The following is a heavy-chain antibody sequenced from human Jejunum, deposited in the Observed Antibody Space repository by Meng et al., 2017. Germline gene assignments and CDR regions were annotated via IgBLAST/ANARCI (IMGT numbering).Heavy chain of an antibody. CDR1: GFSLSTPGVG. V-gene: IGHV2-5*02. J-gene: IGHJ4*02. CDR2: IYWDDDK. Sequence: SGATLMKPTETLALSFTYSGFSLSTPGVGVGWIRQPQGKPLEWLVVIYWDDDKRYSPSLRGRLSITKDTAQNLVVLTMTNMVPADTAKYFCAHISSSTSRWDTPIFDYWGQGTVVTGYS. D-gene: IGHD1-26*01. CDR3: AHISSSTSRWDTPIFDY.